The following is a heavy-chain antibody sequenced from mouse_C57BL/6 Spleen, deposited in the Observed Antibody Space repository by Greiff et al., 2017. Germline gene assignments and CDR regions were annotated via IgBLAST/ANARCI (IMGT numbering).Heavy chain of an antibody. V-gene: IGHV1-80*01. CDR1: GYAFSSYW. D-gene: IGHD1-1*01. CDR3: AGDGSSPAGFAY. J-gene: IGHJ3*01. Sequence: VQVVESGAELVKPGASVKISCTASGYAFSSYWMNWVKQRPGKGLEWIGQIYPGDGDTNYNGKFKGKATLTADKSSSTAYMQLSSLTSEDSAVYCCAGDGSSPAGFAYWGQGTLVTVSA. CDR2: IYPGDGDT.